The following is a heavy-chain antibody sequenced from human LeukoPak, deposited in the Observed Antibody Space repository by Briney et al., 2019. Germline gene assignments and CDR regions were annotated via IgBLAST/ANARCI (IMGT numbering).Heavy chain of an antibody. CDR2: IYPGDSDT. D-gene: IGHD3-10*01. CDR3: ATNRMVRHFVY. V-gene: IGHV5-51*01. J-gene: IGHJ4*02. CDR1: GYSSTTYW. Sequence: GESLKISCKGSGYSSTTYWIGWVRQMPGKGLEWMGIIYPGDSDTRYSPSFEGQVTISVDKSISTAYLQWSSLKASDTAMYYCATNRMVRHFVYWGQGTRVTVSS.